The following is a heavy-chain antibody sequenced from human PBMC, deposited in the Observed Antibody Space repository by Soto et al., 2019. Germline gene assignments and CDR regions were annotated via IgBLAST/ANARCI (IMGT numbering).Heavy chain of an antibody. CDR3: SKWSGYGDL. CDR2: ISVTPGIT. J-gene: IGHJ4*02. Sequence: EMLLLESGGGLVQPGGSLRRSCAASGFTMITYSVTWVRQAPGKGLEWVSGISVTPGITFYADSVKGRFTISRDSSKNAVYLQMNSLRAEDTAMYFCSKWSGYGDLWGQGTLVTVSS. V-gene: IGHV3-23*01. CDR1: GFTMITYS. D-gene: IGHD5-12*01.